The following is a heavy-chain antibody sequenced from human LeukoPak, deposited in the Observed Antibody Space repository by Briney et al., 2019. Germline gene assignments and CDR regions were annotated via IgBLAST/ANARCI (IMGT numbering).Heavy chain of an antibody. V-gene: IGHV3-74*01. D-gene: IGHD7-27*01. Sequence: GGSLRLSCAASGFTFSSHWMHWVRQVPGKGLVWVSRINTDGRTTTYADSVKGRFTISRDNAKNSLYLQMNSLRAEDTAVYYCARDTIANWGSHTPDYWGRGTLVTVSS. J-gene: IGHJ4*02. CDR2: INTDGRTT. CDR1: GFTFSSHW. CDR3: ARDTIANWGSHTPDY.